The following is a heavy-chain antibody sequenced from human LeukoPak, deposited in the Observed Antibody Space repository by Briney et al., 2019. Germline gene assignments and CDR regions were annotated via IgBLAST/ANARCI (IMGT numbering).Heavy chain of an antibody. J-gene: IGHJ1*01. CDR3: ARGGDYYDSSGYPSSPSAEYFQH. CDR2: IYYSGST. D-gene: IGHD3-22*01. Sequence: SETLSLTCTVSGGSISSGGYYWSWIRQHPGKGLEWIGYIYYSGSTYYNPSLKSRVTISVDTSKNQFSLKLSSVTAADTAMYYCARGGDYYDSSGYPSSPSAEYFQHWGQGTLVTVSS. CDR1: GGSISSGGYY. V-gene: IGHV4-31*03.